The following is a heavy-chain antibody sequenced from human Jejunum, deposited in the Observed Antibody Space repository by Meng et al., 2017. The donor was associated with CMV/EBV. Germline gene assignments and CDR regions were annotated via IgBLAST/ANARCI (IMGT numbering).Heavy chain of an antibody. CDR1: GFTFSISA. J-gene: IGHJ4*02. CDR2: IYASGSPNT. CDR3: AKGDSGAYHFES. D-gene: IGHD3-22*01. Sequence: CTASGFTFSISAMNWVRQAPGKGLEWVSVIYASGSPNTKYADSVKGRFTISRDNSKNTLYLEMNSLRAEDTAVYYCAKGDSGAYHFESWGQGTLVTVSS. V-gene: IGHV3-23*03.